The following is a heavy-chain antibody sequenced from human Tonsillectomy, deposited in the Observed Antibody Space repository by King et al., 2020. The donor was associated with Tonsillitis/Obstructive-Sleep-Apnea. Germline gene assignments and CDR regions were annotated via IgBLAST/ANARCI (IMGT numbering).Heavy chain of an antibody. Sequence: VQLVESGGGLVQPGGSLRLSCAASGFTFSSYEMNWVRQAPGKGLEWVSYISSSGSTIYYADSVKGRFTISRDNAKNSLYLQMNSLRAEDTAVYYCAREGVWSGYLNGLLYEMSANWFDPWGQGTLVTVSS. D-gene: IGHD3-3*01. J-gene: IGHJ5*02. V-gene: IGHV3-48*03. CDR3: AREGVWSGYLNGLLYEMSANWFDP. CDR1: GFTFSSYE. CDR2: ISSSGSTI.